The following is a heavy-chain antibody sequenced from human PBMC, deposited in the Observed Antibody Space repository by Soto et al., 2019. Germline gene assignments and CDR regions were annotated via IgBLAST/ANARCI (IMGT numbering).Heavy chain of an antibody. CDR1: GFTFSNAW. D-gene: IGHD3-3*01. CDR2: IKSKTDDETT. J-gene: IGHJ4*02. Sequence: PGGSLRLSCAASGFTFSNAWMNWVRQAPGKGLEWVGRIKSKTDDETTDYAAPVKGRFTISRDDSKNTLYLQMNSLKTEDTAVYYCTTNERFLNFGEVTENDFWGQGILVTVSS. V-gene: IGHV3-15*07. CDR3: TTNERFLNFGEVTENDF.